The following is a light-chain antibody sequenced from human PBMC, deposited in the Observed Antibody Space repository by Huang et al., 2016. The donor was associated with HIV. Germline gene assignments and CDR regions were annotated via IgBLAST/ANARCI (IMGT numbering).Light chain of an antibody. CDR1: QTITKNY. V-gene: IGKV3D-20*01. Sequence: IVLPQSPATLSLSPGERATLSCGASQTITKNYLAWYQQKPGLAPRLLIYDASTRATGIPDRFSGRGSGTDFTLTINTLEPEDFAVYYCHQYGSSPLTFGGGTKVEIK. CDR2: DAS. CDR3: HQYGSSPLT. J-gene: IGKJ4*01.